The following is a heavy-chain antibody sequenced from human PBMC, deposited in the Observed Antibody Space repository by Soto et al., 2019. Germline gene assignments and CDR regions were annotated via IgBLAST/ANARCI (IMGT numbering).Heavy chain of an antibody. Sequence: SETLSLTCTVSVGSLRSYYWSWIRQPPGKGLERIGYIYYSGSTNYNPSLKSPDTISVDTSKNQFSLKLSSVTASDTAVYYCARRSVDYGFNRPDFSSRPKRNYYYYYMDVWGKGTTVTVSS. D-gene: IGHD4-17*01. CDR1: VGSLRSYY. CDR3: ARRSVDYGFNRPDFSSRPKRNYYYYYMDV. CDR2: IYYSGST. V-gene: IGHV4-59*08. J-gene: IGHJ6*03.